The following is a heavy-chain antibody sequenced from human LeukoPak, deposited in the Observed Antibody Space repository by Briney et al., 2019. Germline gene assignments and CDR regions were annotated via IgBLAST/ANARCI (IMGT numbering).Heavy chain of an antibody. J-gene: IGHJ3*02. CDR3: ARDMWMSGCYSDAFDI. Sequence: SETLSLTCTVSGGSISSYYWSWIRQPPGKGLEWIGYIYYSGSTNYNPSLKSRVTISVDTSKNQFSLKLSSVTAADTAVYYCARDMWMSGCYSDAFDIWGQGTMVTVSS. V-gene: IGHV4-59*01. CDR2: IYYSGST. D-gene: IGHD3-22*01. CDR1: GGSISSYY.